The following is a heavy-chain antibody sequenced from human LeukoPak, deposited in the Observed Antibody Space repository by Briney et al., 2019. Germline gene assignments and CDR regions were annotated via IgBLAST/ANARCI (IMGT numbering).Heavy chain of an antibody. Sequence: GGSLRLSCAASGFTFSSYWMHWVRQAPGKGLVWVSRIYGDGSSTIYADSVKGRFTISRDNAKNTLYLQMNSLRAEDTAIYYCVKDRRSWGQGTLVTVSS. CDR2: IYGDGSST. CDR1: GFTFSSYW. V-gene: IGHV3-74*01. CDR3: VKDRRS. J-gene: IGHJ5*02.